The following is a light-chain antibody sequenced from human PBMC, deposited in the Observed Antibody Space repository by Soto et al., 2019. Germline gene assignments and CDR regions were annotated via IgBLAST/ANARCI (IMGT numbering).Light chain of an antibody. CDR1: QGMTGY. J-gene: IGKJ4*01. CDR2: AAS. Sequence: DIQLTQSPSFLSASVGDRVTITCRASQGMTGYLAWYQQKPGKAPKLLIYAASTLQSGVPSTFSGSGSGTEFTLTISSLQPEDFATYYCQQLNSYPLTFGGGTKVEIK. V-gene: IGKV1-9*01. CDR3: QQLNSYPLT.